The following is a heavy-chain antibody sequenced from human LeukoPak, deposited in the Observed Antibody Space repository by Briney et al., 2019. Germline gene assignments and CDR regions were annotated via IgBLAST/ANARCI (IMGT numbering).Heavy chain of an antibody. CDR3: ARDVGRYYYYYMDV. J-gene: IGHJ6*03. V-gene: IGHV1-2*02. Sequence: ASVKVSCKASGYTFTGYYLHWVRQAPGQGLEWMGCVNPNSGDTNYAQKFQGSVTMTRDTSISTVYMELSRLRSDDTAVYYCARDVGRYYYYYMDVWGKGTTVTVSS. CDR1: GYTFTGYY. CDR2: VNPNSGDT. D-gene: IGHD3-10*01.